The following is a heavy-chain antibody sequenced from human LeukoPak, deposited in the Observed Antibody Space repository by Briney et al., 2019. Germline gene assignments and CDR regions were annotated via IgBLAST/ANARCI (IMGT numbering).Heavy chain of an antibody. CDR2: ISGSGGST. CDR1: GFTFSSYS. CDR3: AKVAGDWLVWFDY. V-gene: IGHV3-23*01. D-gene: IGHD2-21*02. J-gene: IGHJ4*02. Sequence: PGGSLRLSCAASGFTFSSYSMNWVRQAPGKGLEWVSAISGSGGSTYYADSVKGRFTISRDNSKNTLYLQMNSLRAEDTAVYYCAKVAGDWLVWFDYWGQGTLVTVSS.